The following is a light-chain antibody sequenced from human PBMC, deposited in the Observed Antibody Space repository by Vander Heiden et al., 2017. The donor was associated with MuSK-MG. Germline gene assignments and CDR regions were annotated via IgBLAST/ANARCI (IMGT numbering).Light chain of an antibody. CDR2: EVS. CDR3: CSDAGSSTFV. J-gene: IGLJ1*01. Sequence: QSALTQPASVSGSPGQSITISCTGTSSDVGSYNIVSWYQQHPGKAHKLMIYEVSKRPAGVANRFSGSKSGNTTSLTISGLQDEDEADYYCCSDAGSSTFVFGTGTKVTVL. CDR1: SSDVGSYNI. V-gene: IGLV2-23*02.